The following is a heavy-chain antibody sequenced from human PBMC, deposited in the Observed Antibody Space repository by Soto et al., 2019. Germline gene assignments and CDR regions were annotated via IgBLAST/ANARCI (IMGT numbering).Heavy chain of an antibody. CDR2: ITSASDYI. V-gene: IGHV3-21*01. J-gene: IGHJ3*02. CDR1: GFMFTRST. CDR3: ARVGTGSSTPLDI. Sequence: GGSLRLSCVASGFMFTRSTMNWVRQAPGKGLEWVSSITSASDYIFYADSVKGRSTISRDNAKNSLYLQMNSLRAEDTAVYYCARVGTGSSTPLDIWGQGTMVTVS. D-gene: IGHD3-9*01.